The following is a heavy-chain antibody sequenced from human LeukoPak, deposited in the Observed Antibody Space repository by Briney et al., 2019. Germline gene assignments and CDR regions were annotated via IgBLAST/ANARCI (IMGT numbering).Heavy chain of an antibody. Sequence: SETLSLTCAVYGGSFSGYYWSWIRQPPGKGLEWIGEINHSGSTNYNPSLKSRVTISVDTSKNQFSLKLSSVTAADTAVYYCARGHGVADYYDSSGYYVRCGMDVWGQGTTVTVSS. J-gene: IGHJ6*02. CDR1: GGSFSGYY. V-gene: IGHV4-34*01. CDR2: INHSGST. D-gene: IGHD3-22*01. CDR3: ARGHGVADYYDSSGYYVRCGMDV.